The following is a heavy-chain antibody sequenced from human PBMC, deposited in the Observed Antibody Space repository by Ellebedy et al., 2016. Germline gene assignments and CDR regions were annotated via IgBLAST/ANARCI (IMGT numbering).Heavy chain of an antibody. J-gene: IGHJ4*02. CDR2: ISSSSSTI. Sequence: GESLKISCAASGFTFSSYSMNWVRQAPGKGLEWVSYISSSSSTIYYADSVKGRFTISRDNAKNSLYLQMNSLRAEDTAVYYCARDLAVAGMFEPKDYWGQGTLVTVSS. V-gene: IGHV3-48*01. CDR3: ARDLAVAGMFEPKDY. D-gene: IGHD6-19*01. CDR1: GFTFSSYS.